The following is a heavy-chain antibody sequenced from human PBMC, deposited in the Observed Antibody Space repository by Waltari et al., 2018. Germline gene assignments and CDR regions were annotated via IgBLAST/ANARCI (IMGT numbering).Heavy chain of an antibody. V-gene: IGHV1-69*01. CDR2: IIPKIGAS. J-gene: IGHJ4*02. CDR1: GGTFGRFA. D-gene: IGHD2-2*01. Sequence: QVQLVQPGAEVKKPGASVNVSCKASGGTFGRFAISWVRQAAGEGLEWMGGIIPKIGASNYAQKFQGRVTITADDSTRIAYMEVSSLSFEDTAVYFCATDTSPPYWGQGTLVIVSS. CDR3: ATDTSPPY.